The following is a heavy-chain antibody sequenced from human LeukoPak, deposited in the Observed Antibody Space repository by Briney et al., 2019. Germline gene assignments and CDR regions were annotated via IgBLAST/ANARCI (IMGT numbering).Heavy chain of an antibody. CDR2: VHLSGAS. CDR3: TRESGAFSPFGF. V-gene: IGHV4-4*02. J-gene: IGHJ4*02. CDR1: GGSILTTNW. D-gene: IGHD1-26*01. Sequence: SETLSLTCAVSGGSILTTNWWSWVRQPPGKGLEWIGEVHLSGASNYNPSLKSRVNMSIDKSKNQLSLELTSVTAADTAIYYCTRESGAFSPFGFWGQGTLVTVYS.